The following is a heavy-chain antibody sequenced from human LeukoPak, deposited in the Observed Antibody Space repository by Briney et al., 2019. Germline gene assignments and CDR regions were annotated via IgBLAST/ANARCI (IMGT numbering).Heavy chain of an antibody. D-gene: IGHD6-13*01. V-gene: IGHV1-24*01. Sequence: ASVKVTCKVSGNTLSEVSINWLRQAPGKGLEWMGGFDPEDGEFSYPQKFQDRVTFTEDTSTDTASMELPSLTSDDTAIYYCATALLVSSWNPFAHWGQGTLVTVAS. J-gene: IGHJ4*02. CDR2: FDPEDGEF. CDR3: ATALLVSSWNPFAH. CDR1: GNTLSEVS.